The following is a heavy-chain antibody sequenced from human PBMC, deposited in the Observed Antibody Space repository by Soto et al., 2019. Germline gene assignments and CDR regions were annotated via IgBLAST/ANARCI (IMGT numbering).Heavy chain of an antibody. CDR2: INHSGST. CDR3: ARIRARAVLRYFDWPPPGRFDP. D-gene: IGHD3-9*01. V-gene: IGHV4-34*01. CDR1: GGSFSGYY. J-gene: IGHJ5*02. Sequence: PSETLSLTCAVYGGSFSGYYWSWIRQPPGKGLEWIGEINHSGSTNYNPSLKSRVTISVDTSKNQFSLKLSSVTAADTAVYYCARIRARAVLRYFDWPPPGRFDPWGQGTLVTVSS.